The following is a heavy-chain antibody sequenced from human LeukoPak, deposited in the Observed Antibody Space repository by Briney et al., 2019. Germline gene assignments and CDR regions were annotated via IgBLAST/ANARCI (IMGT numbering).Heavy chain of an antibody. CDR2: IKPDGSEK. V-gene: IGHV3-7*01. J-gene: IGHJ4*02. CDR3: ARVPGAYWLHDY. D-gene: IGHD5-12*01. CDR1: GFTFRNHW. Sequence: GGSLRLSCEASGFTFRNHWISWVRQAPGKGLEWVAHIKPDGSEKYYVDSVKGRFTISRDNAQNSLYLQMNSLRAEDTAVYYCARVPGAYWLHDYWGQGTLVTVSP.